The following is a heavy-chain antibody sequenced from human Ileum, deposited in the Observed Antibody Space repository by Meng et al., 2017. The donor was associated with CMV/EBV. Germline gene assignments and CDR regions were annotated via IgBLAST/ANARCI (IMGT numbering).Heavy chain of an antibody. D-gene: IGHD1-26*01. CDR2: ISYDGSNK. Sequence: GGSLRLSCAASGFTFSSYWMHWVRQAPGKGLEWVAVISYDGSNKYYADSVKGRFTISRDNSKNTLYLQMNSLRAEDTAVYYCARVVSGSYFDYWGQGTLVTVSS. CDR3: ARVVSGSYFDY. J-gene: IGHJ4*02. CDR1: GFTFSSYW. V-gene: IGHV3-30-3*01.